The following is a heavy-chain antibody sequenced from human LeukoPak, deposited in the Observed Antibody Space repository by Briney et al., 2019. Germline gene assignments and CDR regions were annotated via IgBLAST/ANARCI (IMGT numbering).Heavy chain of an antibody. CDR3: VKEMAVAGDFDY. Sequence: GGSLRLSCSASGFTFSSYXMXXXRQAPGXXXXXXSSISXNGGXRYYAXSXXGXXXIXRDNSKNTLYLQMSSLRAEDTAVYYCVKEMAVAGDFDYWGQGTLVTVSS. V-gene: IGHV3-64D*06. D-gene: IGHD6-19*01. J-gene: IGHJ4*02. CDR2: ISXNGGXR. CDR1: GFTFSSYX.